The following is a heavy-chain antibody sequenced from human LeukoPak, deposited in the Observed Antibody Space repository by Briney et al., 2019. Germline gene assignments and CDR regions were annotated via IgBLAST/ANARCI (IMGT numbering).Heavy chain of an antibody. V-gene: IGHV1-69*13. J-gene: IGHJ6*02. CDR1: GGTFNNYA. CDR2: IIPIFGPA. D-gene: IGHD3-22*01. CDR3: ARDPPYYYDSSGYYFLFNYYYYYGMDV. Sequence: SVKVSCKASGGTFNNYAINWVRQAPGQGLEWMGGIIPIFGPAKYAQKFQGRVTIDADDSTSTAYMELRSLRSDDTAVYYCARDPPYYYDSSGYYFLFNYYYYYGMDVWGQGTTVTVSS.